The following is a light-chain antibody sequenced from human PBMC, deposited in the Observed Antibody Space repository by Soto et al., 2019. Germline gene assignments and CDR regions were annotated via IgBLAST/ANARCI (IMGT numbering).Light chain of an antibody. CDR2: WAS. CDR1: LTVLYSSNNKNY. CDR3: QHYYTTPIT. J-gene: IGKJ4*01. Sequence: DIVMTQSPDSLAVSLGERATINCKSSLTVLYSSNNKNYLAWYQQKPGQPPKLLIYWASTRESGVPDRFSGSGSGTDFTLTISGLQAEDVAVYYCQHYYTTPITFGGGTKVDIK. V-gene: IGKV4-1*01.